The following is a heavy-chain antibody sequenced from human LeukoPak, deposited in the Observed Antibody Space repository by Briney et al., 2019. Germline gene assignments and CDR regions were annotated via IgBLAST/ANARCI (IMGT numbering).Heavy chain of an antibody. D-gene: IGHD2-2*02. CDR3: AHSVSGVRRRYCSSTSCYKGDWFDP. J-gene: IGHJ5*02. CDR1: GFSLSTSGVG. V-gene: IGHV2-5*01. CDR2: IYWNDDK. Sequence: SGPTLVDPTQTLTLTCTFSGFSLSTSGVGVGWIRQPPGKALEWLALIYWNDDKRYSPSLKSRLTITKDTSKNQVVLTMTNMDPVDTATYYCAHSVSGVRRRYCSSTSCYKGDWFDPWGQGTLVTVSS.